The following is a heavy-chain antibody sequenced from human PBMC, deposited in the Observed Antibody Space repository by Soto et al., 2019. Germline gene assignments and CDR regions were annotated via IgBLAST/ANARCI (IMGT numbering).Heavy chain of an antibody. CDR3: ARDCRLPAFDH. CDR2: IYTSGNT. Sequence: QVQLQESGPGLVKPSETLSLTCTVSGGSISSYYWSWIRQPTGKGLEWICRIYTSGNTNYNPSLNSRVTMSVDTSKNQFSLKLSSVAAADTAVYYCARDCRLPAFDHWGQGTLVTVCS. D-gene: IGHD2-15*01. V-gene: IGHV4-4*07. CDR1: GGSISSYY. J-gene: IGHJ5*02.